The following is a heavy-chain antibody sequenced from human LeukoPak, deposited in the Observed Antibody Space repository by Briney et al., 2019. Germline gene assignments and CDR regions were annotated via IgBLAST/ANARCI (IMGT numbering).Heavy chain of an antibody. CDR2: IYYSGST. Sequence: PSETLSLTCTVSGGSISSSSYYWGWIRQPPGKGLEWIGSIYYSGSTYYNPSLKSRVTISVDTSKNYFSLKLSSVTAADTAVYYCATTGHGGRYFDWLNDAFDIWGQGTMVTVSS. J-gene: IGHJ3*02. V-gene: IGHV4-39*02. CDR3: ATTGHGGRYFDWLNDAFDI. D-gene: IGHD3-9*01. CDR1: GGSISSSSYY.